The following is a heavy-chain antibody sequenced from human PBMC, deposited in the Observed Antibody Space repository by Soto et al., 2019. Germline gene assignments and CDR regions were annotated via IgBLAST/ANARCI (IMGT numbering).Heavy chain of an antibody. Sequence: QVQLQESGPGLVKPSQTLSLTCTVSGGSISSGGYYWSWIRQHPGKGLEWIGYIYYSGSTYYNPSLKGRVTLSVESSKNQFTLKLSSVTAADRAVYYCARVSSRGRFDYGGQGTLVTVSS. CDR1: GGSISSGGYY. V-gene: IGHV4-31*03. CDR3: ARVSSRGRFDY. J-gene: IGHJ4*02. D-gene: IGHD2-15*01. CDR2: IYYSGST.